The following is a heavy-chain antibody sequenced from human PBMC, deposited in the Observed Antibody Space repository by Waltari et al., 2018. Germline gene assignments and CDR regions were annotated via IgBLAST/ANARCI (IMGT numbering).Heavy chain of an antibody. V-gene: IGHV4-38-2*02. J-gene: IGHJ4*02. CDR1: GYSISSGYS. CDR3: ARDTPAPRITGATSVDY. CDR2: IYHSGST. D-gene: IGHD1-20*01. Sequence: QVQLQESGPGLVKPSATLSLTCAVSGYSISSGYSWGWIRQPPGKELEGIGSIYHSGSTYYNPALKSRVTISVDTSKNQFSLKLSSVTAADTAVYYCARDTPAPRITGATSVDYWGQGTLVTVSS.